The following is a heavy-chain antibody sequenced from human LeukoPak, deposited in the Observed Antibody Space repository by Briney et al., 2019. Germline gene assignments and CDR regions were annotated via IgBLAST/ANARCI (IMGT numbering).Heavy chain of an antibody. CDR3: ASLFPVRRYFDY. V-gene: IGHV4-59*01. CDR2: IYYSGST. Sequence: SETLSLTCTVSGGSISTYYWSWIRQPPGKGLEWIGYIYYSGSTNYNPSLKSRVTISVDTSKNQFSLKLSSVTAADTAVYYCASLFPVRRYFDYWGQGTLVTVSS. J-gene: IGHJ4*01. D-gene: IGHD3-10*02. CDR1: GGSISTYY.